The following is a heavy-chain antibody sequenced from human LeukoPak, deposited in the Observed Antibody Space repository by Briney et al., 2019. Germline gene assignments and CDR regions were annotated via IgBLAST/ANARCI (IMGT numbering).Heavy chain of an antibody. CDR2: ISAYNGNT. D-gene: IGHD3-22*01. CDR1: GYTFTSYG. J-gene: IGHJ4*02. Sequence: ASAKVSCKASGYTFTSYGISWVRQAPGQGLEWMGWISAYNGNTNYAQKLQGRVTMTTDTSTSTAYMELRSLRSDDTAVYYCVRSTTRYYYDSSGYFDYWGQGTLVTVSS. V-gene: IGHV1-18*01. CDR3: VRSTTRYYYDSSGYFDY.